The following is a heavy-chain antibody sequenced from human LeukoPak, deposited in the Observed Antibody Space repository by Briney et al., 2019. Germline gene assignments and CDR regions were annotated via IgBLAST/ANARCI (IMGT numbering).Heavy chain of an antibody. CDR2: ISHDGSHK. CDR3: ARDPNRLADYGGDYFDH. CDR1: GFTFSSFS. Sequence: GGSLRLSCVASGFTFSSFSMHWVRQAPGNGLEWVAVISHDGSHKSYADSVRGRFTISRDNSKNTLSLQMNTFRPEDTALFYCARDPNRLADYGGDYFDHWGQGTLVTVSS. D-gene: IGHD4-23*01. V-gene: IGHV3-30*04. J-gene: IGHJ4*02.